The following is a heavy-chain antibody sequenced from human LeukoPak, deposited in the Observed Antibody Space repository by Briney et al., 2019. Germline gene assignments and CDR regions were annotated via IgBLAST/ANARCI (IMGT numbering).Heavy chain of an antibody. D-gene: IGHD3-10*01. V-gene: IGHV3-7*04. CDR1: GFSFSSYW. CDR3: ARGRGLDY. Sequence: PGGSLRLSCAASGFSFSSYWMSWVRQPPGKGLEWVANIKQDGSEKLYVDSVKGRFTISRDNAENSVYLQMNSLRAEDTAVYYCARGRGLDYWGQGTLVTASS. J-gene: IGHJ4*02. CDR2: IKQDGSEK.